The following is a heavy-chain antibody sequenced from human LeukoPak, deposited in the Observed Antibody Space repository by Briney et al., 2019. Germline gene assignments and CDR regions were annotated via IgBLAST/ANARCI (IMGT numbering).Heavy chain of an antibody. D-gene: IGHD3-22*01. J-gene: IGHJ5*02. CDR2: IIPIFGTA. Sequence: GASVKVSCKASGGTFSSYAISWVRQAPGQGLEWMGGIIPIFGTANYAQKFQGRVTITTDESTSTAYMELSSLRSEDTAVYYCAKSARRNDSSGFDPWGQGTLVTVSS. CDR1: GGTFSSYA. V-gene: IGHV1-69*05. CDR3: AKSARRNDSSGFDP.